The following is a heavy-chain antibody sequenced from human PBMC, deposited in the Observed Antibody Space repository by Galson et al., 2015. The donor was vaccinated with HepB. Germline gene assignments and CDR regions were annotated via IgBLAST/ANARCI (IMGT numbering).Heavy chain of an antibody. CDR3: ARDRGRGLMTYYYGMDV. CDR2: ISYDGSNK. D-gene: IGHD2-8*01. CDR1: GFTFSNYA. J-gene: IGHJ6*02. V-gene: IGHV3-30-3*01. Sequence: SLRLSCAASGFTFSNYAIHWVCQAPGKGLEWVAVISYDGSNKNYADSVKGRFTISRDNSKNTLYLQMDSLRAEDTAVYYCARDRGRGLMTYYYGMDVWGQGTTVTVSS.